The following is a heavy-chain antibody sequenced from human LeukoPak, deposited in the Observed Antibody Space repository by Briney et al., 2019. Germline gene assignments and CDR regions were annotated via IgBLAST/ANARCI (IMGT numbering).Heavy chain of an antibody. J-gene: IGHJ3*02. V-gene: IGHV3-48*04. D-gene: IGHD1-1*01. CDR3: ARGGHDPGIPFDI. CDR1: GFTFSSYS. CDR2: ISSRGSAI. Sequence: HSGGSLRLSCAASGFTFSSYSMNWVRQAPGKGLEWVSYISSRGSAIYYADSVKGRFTISRDNAKNSLYLQMNSLRADDTAVYYCARGGHDPGIPFDIWGQGTMVTVSS.